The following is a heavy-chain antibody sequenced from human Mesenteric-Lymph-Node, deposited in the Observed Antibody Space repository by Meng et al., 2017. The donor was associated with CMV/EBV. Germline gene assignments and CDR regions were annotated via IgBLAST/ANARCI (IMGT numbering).Heavy chain of an antibody. D-gene: IGHD6-13*01. J-gene: IGHJ6*02. CDR2: ISGHNGNM. CDR1: GYTFTSYG. V-gene: IGHV1-18*01. Sequence: GYTFTSYGISWVRQAPGQGLEWLAWISGHNGNMNYAQKFQGRVTVTTDTSTSTAYMELRGLRSDDTAVFYCARDTKQLVLYDGMDVWGQGTTVTVSS. CDR3: ARDTKQLVLYDGMDV.